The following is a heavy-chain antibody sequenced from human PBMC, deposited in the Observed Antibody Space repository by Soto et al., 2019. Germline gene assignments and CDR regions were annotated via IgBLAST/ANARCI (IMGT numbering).Heavy chain of an antibody. CDR3: ASCYGDYEFPCEY. CDR2: ISSTSNIA. D-gene: IGHD4-17*01. J-gene: IGHJ4*02. Sequence: GGSLRLSCEGSGFTFTDYSMLWVRQAPGKGLEWVSYISSTSNIAFYVDSVEGRFTTSRDNAKNSLYLQMNSLRDEDTAVYYCASCYGDYEFPCEYWGQGTLVTVSS. CDR1: GFTFTDYS. V-gene: IGHV3-21*05.